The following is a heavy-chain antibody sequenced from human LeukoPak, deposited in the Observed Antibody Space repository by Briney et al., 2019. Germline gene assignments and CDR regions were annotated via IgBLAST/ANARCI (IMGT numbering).Heavy chain of an antibody. CDR3: ARDLSPVVRASPMGY. J-gene: IGHJ4*02. CDR2: ISSSGSTI. CDR1: GFTFSSYE. Sequence: PGGSLRLSCAASGFTFSSYEMNWVRQAPGKGLEWVSYISSSGSTIYYADSVKGRFTISRENSKNTLYLQMNSLRAEDTAVYYCARDLSPVVRASPMGYWGQGTLVTVSS. V-gene: IGHV3-48*03. D-gene: IGHD3-10*01.